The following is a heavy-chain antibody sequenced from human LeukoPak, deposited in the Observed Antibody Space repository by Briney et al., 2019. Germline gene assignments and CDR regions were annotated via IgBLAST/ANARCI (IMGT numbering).Heavy chain of an antibody. CDR2: IKPNSGGT. V-gene: IGHV1-2*02. J-gene: IGHJ4*02. D-gene: IGHD3-10*01. CDR1: GYTFTGYY. Sequence: GASVKVSCKASGYTFTGYYMHWGRQAPGQGLEWLGWIKPNSGGTNYAQKFQGRVTMTRDTSISTAYMGLSRLRSDDTAVYYCARDNGSGSYLFDYWGQGTLVTVSS. CDR3: ARDNGSGSYLFDY.